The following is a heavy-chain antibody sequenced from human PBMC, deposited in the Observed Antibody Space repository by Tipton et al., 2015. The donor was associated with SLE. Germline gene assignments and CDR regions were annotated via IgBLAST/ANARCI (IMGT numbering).Heavy chain of an antibody. D-gene: IGHD1-26*01. Sequence: SLRLSCAGSGFTFSDYYMSWVRQAPGKGLVWVSRINSDGSSTSYADSVKGRFTISRDNAKNTLYLQMNSLRAEDTAVYYCASGVGANSFDYWGQGTLVTVSS. CDR2: INSDGSST. CDR1: GFTFSDYY. CDR3: ASGVGANSFDY. V-gene: IGHV3-74*01. J-gene: IGHJ4*02.